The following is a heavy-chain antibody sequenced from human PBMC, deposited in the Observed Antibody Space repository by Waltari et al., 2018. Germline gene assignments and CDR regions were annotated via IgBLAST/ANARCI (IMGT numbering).Heavy chain of an antibody. V-gene: IGHV3-23*03. CDR2: IYSGGST. J-gene: IGHJ3*02. CDR3: ARWGDDYGDYGDAFDI. Sequence: EVQLLESGGGLVQPGGSLRLSCAASGFTFSSYAMSWVRQAPGKGLEWVSVIYSGGSTYYADSVKCRFTISRDNSKNTLYLQMNSLRAEDTAVYYCARWGDDYGDYGDAFDIWGQGTMVTVSS. D-gene: IGHD4-17*01. CDR1: GFTFSSYA.